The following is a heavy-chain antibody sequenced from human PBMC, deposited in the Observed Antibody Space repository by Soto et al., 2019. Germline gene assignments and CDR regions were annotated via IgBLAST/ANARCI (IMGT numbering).Heavy chain of an antibody. Sequence: PSGTLSLTCTVSGGSISSYYWSWIRQPPGKGLEWIGNIYYSGSTIYNPSLKSRVTISVDTSKNQFSLKLNSVTAADTAVYYCAIVRSYLVTVEHYYGMDVWGKELAVTVSA. CDR2: IYYSGST. J-gene: IGHJ6*04. CDR1: GGSISSYY. CDR3: AIVRSYLVTVEHYYGMDV. D-gene: IGHD2-15*01. V-gene: IGHV4-59*01.